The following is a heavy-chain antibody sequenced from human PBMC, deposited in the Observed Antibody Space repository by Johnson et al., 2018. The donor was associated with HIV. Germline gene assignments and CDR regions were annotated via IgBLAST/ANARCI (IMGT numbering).Heavy chain of an antibody. V-gene: IGHV3-30*18. CDR3: AKEAITMEVDI. CDR1: GFTFSNHG. J-gene: IGHJ3*02. D-gene: IGHD3-10*01. Sequence: QVQLLESGGGVVQPGRSLRLSCAASGFTFSNHGTHWVRQAPGKGLEWVAVISYDGSNKYYADSVKGRFTISRDNSKNTLYLQMNSLRAEDTAVYFCAKEAITMEVDIWGQGTMVTVSS. CDR2: ISYDGSNK.